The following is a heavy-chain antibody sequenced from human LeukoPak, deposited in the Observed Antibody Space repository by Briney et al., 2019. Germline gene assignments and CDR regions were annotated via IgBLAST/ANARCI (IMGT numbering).Heavy chain of an antibody. D-gene: IGHD6-13*01. V-gene: IGHV3-74*01. CDR2: INSDGSST. Sequence: GGSLRLSCAASGFTFSSYWMHWVRQAPGKGLVWVSRINSDGSSTSYADSVKGRFTISRDNAKNTLYLQMNSLRAEDTAVYYCARIAAAGTGYYYYYMDVWGKGTTVTVSS. CDR3: ARIAAAGTGYYYYYMDV. J-gene: IGHJ6*03. CDR1: GFTFSSYW.